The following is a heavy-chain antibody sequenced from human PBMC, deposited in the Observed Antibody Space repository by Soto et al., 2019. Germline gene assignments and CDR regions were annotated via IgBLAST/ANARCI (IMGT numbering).Heavy chain of an antibody. Sequence: EVQLVESGGGLVQPGGSLRLSCAASGFTFSSYNMNWVRQAPGKGLEWVSFISSSSSNIYYADSVKGRFTISRDNAKNLLYLQMNSLRDEDTAVYYCARVGGGDAFDIWGQGTMVTVSS. J-gene: IGHJ3*02. CDR1: GFTFSSYN. V-gene: IGHV3-48*02. CDR3: ARVGGGDAFDI. CDR2: ISSSSSNI. D-gene: IGHD3-16*01.